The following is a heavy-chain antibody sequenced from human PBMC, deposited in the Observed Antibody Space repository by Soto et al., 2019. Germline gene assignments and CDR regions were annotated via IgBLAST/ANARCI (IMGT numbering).Heavy chain of an antibody. CDR1: GFTFSSYS. V-gene: IGHV3-48*02. D-gene: IGHD3-22*01. CDR3: ARDSYYDSSGYYSVSLGY. CDR2: ISSSSSTI. Sequence: GGSLRLSCAASGFTFSSYSMNWVRQAPGKGLEWVSYISSSSSTIYYADSVKGRFTISRDNAKNSLYLQMNSLRDEDTAVYYCARDSYYDSSGYYSVSLGYWGQGTLVTVSS. J-gene: IGHJ4*02.